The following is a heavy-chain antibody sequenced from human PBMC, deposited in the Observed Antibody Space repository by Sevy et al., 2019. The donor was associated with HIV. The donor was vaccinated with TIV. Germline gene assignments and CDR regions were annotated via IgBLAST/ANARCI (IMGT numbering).Heavy chain of an antibody. Sequence: GGSLRLSCAASGFTFSSYSMNWVRQAPGKGLEWVSYISSSSSTIYYADSVKGRFTISRDNAKNSLYLPMNSLRDEDTAVYYCARGGVTAMVTFQRYYYGMDVWGQGTTVTVSS. J-gene: IGHJ6*02. V-gene: IGHV3-48*02. D-gene: IGHD5-18*01. CDR2: ISSSSSTI. CDR3: ARGGVTAMVTFQRYYYGMDV. CDR1: GFTFSSYS.